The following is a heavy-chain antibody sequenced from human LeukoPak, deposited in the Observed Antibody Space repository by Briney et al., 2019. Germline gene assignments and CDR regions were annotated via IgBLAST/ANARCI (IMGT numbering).Heavy chain of an antibody. CDR3: ARDSGDGDYTPDMDV. Sequence: GGSLRLSCAPSGFTFSRYTMNWVRQAPGKGLEWVSSISSNGYYVYQADSVKGRFTISRDNAKTSLYLQMNSLRAEDTAVYYCARDSGDGDYTPDMDVWGRGTTVIVSS. CDR2: ISSNGYYV. D-gene: IGHD2-21*02. J-gene: IGHJ6*03. CDR1: GFTFSRYT. V-gene: IGHV3-21*01.